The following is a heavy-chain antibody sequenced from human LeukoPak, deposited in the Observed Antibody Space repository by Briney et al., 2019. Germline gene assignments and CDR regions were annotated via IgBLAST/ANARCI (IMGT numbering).Heavy chain of an antibody. CDR3: ARQDGDPTGYYGMDV. V-gene: IGHV1-46*01. CDR1: GYTFTSYY. D-gene: IGHD4-17*01. Sequence: ASVKVSCKASGYTFTSYYMHWVRQAPGQGLEWMGIINPSGGSTSYAQKFQGRVTMTRDTSTSTVYMELSSLRSEDTAVYYCARQDGDPTGYYGMDVWGQGTTVTVSS. J-gene: IGHJ6*02. CDR2: INPSGGST.